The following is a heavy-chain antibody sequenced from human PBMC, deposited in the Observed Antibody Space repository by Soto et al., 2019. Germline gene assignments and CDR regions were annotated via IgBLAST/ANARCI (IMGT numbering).Heavy chain of an antibody. CDR1: GFSFSGYW. D-gene: IGHD3-10*01. J-gene: IGHJ4*02. CDR2: INTDGSDT. CDR3: ERSGCSNSVTCIDN. Sequence: PXVSRRRSFEDSGFSFSGYWMHWVRQPPGKGLVWVSRINTDGSDTRYADSVKGRFTISRDNAENTLYLQINSLRADDTAVYSCERSGCSNSVTCIDNWGQGSRDTV. V-gene: IGHV3-74*01.